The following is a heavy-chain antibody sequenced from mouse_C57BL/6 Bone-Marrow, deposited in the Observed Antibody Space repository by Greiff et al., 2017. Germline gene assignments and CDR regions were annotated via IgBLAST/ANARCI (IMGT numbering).Heavy chain of an antibody. CDR3: AKDVRFPFDY. Sequence: QVLLQQSGPELVKPGASVKISCKASGYTFTDYYINWVKQRPGQGLEWIGWSYPGSGNTKYNEKFKGKATLTVDTSSSTAYMQLSSLTSEDSAVYFYAKDVRFPFDYWSQGSNRTVSS. V-gene: IGHV1-84*01. CDR1: GYTFTDYY. J-gene: IGHJ2*01. CDR2: SYPGSGNT.